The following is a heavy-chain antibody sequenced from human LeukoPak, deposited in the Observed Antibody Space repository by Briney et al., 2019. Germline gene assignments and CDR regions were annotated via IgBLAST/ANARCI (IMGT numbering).Heavy chain of an antibody. CDR3: ARTYYDFWSGYSHKDYYFDY. CDR1: GFTFSSYG. J-gene: IGHJ4*02. V-gene: IGHV3-66*01. D-gene: IGHD3-3*01. Sequence: GGSLRLSCAASGFTFSSYGMHWVRQAPGKGLEWVSVIYSGGSTYYADSVKGRFTISRDNSKNTLYLQMNSLRAEDTAVYYCARTYYDFWSGYSHKDYYFDYWGQGTLVTVSS. CDR2: IYSGGST.